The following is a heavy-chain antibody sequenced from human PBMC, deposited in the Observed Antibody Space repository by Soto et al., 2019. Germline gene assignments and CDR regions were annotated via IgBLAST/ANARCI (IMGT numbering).Heavy chain of an antibody. J-gene: IGHJ6*02. CDR3: ARSGYYDSSGYPYYYYGMDV. CDR2: ITSSGSPI. V-gene: IGHV3-48*03. D-gene: IGHD3-22*01. CDR1: GVTFRSYE. Sequence: GGSLRLSCAASGVTFRSYEMNWVRQAPGKGLGWVSYITSSGSPIYYADSVKGRFTISRDNAKNSLYLQMNSLRGEDTAVYYCARSGYYDSSGYPYYYYGMDVWGQGTTVTVSS.